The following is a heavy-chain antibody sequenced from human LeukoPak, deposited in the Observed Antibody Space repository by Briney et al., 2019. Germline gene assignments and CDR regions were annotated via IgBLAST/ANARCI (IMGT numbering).Heavy chain of an antibody. Sequence: ASVKVSCKASGYTFTSYYMHWVRQAPGQGLEWTGIINPSGGSTSYAQKFQGRVTMTRDTSTSTVYMELSSLRSEDTAVYYCARDRLDHYYGSGSPNYYFDYWGQGTLVTVSS. V-gene: IGHV1-46*01. CDR2: INPSGGST. CDR1: GYTFTSYY. J-gene: IGHJ4*02. D-gene: IGHD3-10*01. CDR3: ARDRLDHYYGSGSPNYYFDY.